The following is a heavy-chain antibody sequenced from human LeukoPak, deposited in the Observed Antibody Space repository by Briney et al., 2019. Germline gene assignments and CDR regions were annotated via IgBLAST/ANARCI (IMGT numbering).Heavy chain of an antibody. D-gene: IGHD2-15*01. CDR3: AKDPHDATTLGDD. J-gene: IGHJ4*02. V-gene: IGHV3-23*01. Sequence: PGGSLRLSCADSGFTFSSYAMSWVCPAPGKGLEWVSAISGSGGSPYYPDSAKGRFTISRDNSKTTLYLQTNSLRAEDTAVYYCAKDPHDATTLGDDWGQGTLVTVSS. CDR2: ISGSGGSP. CDR1: GFTFSSYA.